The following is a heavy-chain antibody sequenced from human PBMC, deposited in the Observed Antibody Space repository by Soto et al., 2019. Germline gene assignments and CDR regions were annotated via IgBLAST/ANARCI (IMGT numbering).Heavy chain of an antibody. CDR3: ARHEPPVCGGDCYSYFDS. V-gene: IGHV5-10-1*01. J-gene: IGHJ4*02. D-gene: IGHD2-21*02. CDR1: GYSFTGYW. CDR2: IDPRDSYT. Sequence: GESLKISCKGSGYSFTGYWISWVRQMPGKGLEWMGRIDPRDSYTNYSPSFQGHVTISADKSISTAYLQSSRLKASDTPMYYCARHEPPVCGGDCYSYFDSWGQGTLVTVSS.